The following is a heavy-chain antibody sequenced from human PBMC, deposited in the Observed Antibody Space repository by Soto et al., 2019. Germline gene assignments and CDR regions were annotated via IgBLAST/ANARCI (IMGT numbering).Heavy chain of an antibody. D-gene: IGHD6-6*01. CDR2: ISAYNGNT. CDR3: AIHYSRSSRWDDL. J-gene: IGHJ5*02. V-gene: IGHV1-18*01. Sequence: QVQLVQSGAEVKKPGASVKVSCKVSGHSFTSYGISWVRQAPGQGLEWIGWISAYNGNTNYAQNLQGRVTMTTDTSTYTAYMELRSLRSDDTAVYYCAIHYSRSSRWDDLWGQGTLVTVSS. CDR1: GHSFTSYG.